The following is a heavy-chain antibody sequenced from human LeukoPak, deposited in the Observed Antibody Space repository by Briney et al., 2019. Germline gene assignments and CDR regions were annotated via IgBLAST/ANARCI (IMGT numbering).Heavy chain of an antibody. Sequence: SETLSLTCTVSGGSISSGGYYWSWHPQHPGQGLEGFGYIYYSGSTYYNPSLKSRVTISVDTSKNQFSLKLSSVTAADTAVYYCARDTPEDVAGYSHFDYWGQGTLVTVSS. CDR2: IYYSGST. J-gene: IGHJ4*02. CDR1: GGSISSGGYY. D-gene: IGHD5-24*01. CDR3: ARDTPEDVAGYSHFDY. V-gene: IGHV4-31*03.